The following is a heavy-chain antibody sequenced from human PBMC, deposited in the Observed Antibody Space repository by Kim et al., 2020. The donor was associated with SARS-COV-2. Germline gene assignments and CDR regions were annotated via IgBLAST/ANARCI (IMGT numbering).Heavy chain of an antibody. Sequence: GGSLRLSCIASRFTFSSYAMHWVRQAPGKGLEWVALISYDATEKFYADSVKGRFSISRDNSKNTLYLEMNSLTAEDTGVYYCAKAGDSIGADWFDPWGQG. J-gene: IGHJ5*02. CDR2: ISYDATEK. D-gene: IGHD3-22*01. V-gene: IGHV3-30*18. CDR3: AKAGDSIGADWFDP. CDR1: RFTFSSYA.